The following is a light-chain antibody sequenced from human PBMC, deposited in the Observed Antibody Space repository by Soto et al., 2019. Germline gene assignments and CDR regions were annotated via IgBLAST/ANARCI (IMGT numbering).Light chain of an antibody. CDR1: QSVSSTY. CDR3: QQYSVSPWT. V-gene: IGKV3-20*01. Sequence: EIVLTQSLGTLSLSPGEGATLSCRASQSVSSTYIAWYQQKPGQAPGLLIYGTSTRATGIPDRFRGSGSGTDFTLTVSRLEPEDFAVHFCQQYSVSPWTFGQGTRVEIK. J-gene: IGKJ1*01. CDR2: GTS.